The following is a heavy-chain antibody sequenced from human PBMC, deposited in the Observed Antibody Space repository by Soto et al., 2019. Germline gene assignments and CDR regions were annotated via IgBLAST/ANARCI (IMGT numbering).Heavy chain of an antibody. CDR3: AGGRDYAGV. CDR2: IRGDGGDQ. D-gene: IGHD4-17*01. V-gene: IGHV3-7*01. Sequence: EVQVVESGGGLVQPGGSLRLSCVTSGFAFSTFWMDWVRQAPGKGLEWVANIRGDGGDQYYVDSVKGRFTISRDNAKSSLYLQMNSLRAEDTAVYYCAGGRDYAGVWGQGTLVTVSS. J-gene: IGHJ4*02. CDR1: GFAFSTFW.